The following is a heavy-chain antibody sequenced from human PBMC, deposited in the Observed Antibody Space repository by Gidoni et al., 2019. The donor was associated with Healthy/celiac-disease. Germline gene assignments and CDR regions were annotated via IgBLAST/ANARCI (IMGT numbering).Heavy chain of an antibody. Sequence: SSYYWSWIRQPPGKGLEWIGYIYYSGSTNYNPSLKSRVTISVDTSKNQFSLKLSAVTAADTAVYYCARGGTAMEDAFDIWGQGTMVTVSS. D-gene: IGHD5-18*01. CDR3: ARGGTAMEDAFDI. J-gene: IGHJ3*02. V-gene: IGHV4-59*01. CDR1: SSYY. CDR2: IYYSGST.